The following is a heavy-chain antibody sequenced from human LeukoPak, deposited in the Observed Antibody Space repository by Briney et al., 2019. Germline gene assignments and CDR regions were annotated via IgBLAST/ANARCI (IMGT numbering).Heavy chain of an antibody. Sequence: ASVKVSCKASGYTFTNYAMHWVRQAPGQRLEWMGWINAGNDNTKYSEKFQGRVTITRDTSASTVYMELSSLRSEDTAVYYCARGGVSMVRGVTTYYFDYWGQGTLVTVPS. CDR2: INAGNDNT. J-gene: IGHJ4*02. V-gene: IGHV1-3*01. CDR1: GYTFTNYA. D-gene: IGHD3-10*01. CDR3: ARGGVSMVRGVTTYYFDY.